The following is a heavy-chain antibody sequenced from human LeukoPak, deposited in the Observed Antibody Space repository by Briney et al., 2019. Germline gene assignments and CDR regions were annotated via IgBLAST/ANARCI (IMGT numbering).Heavy chain of an antibody. CDR3: ARVPITIFGVASDYFDY. CDR1: GGSISGYY. V-gene: IGHV4-59*01. D-gene: IGHD3-3*01. CDR2: VYSSGST. J-gene: IGHJ4*02. Sequence: SETLSLTCNVSGGSISGYYWSWIRQAPGKGLEWIGYVYSSGSTNYSPSLKSRVTISLDRSNFHFSLRLNSVTAADTALYYCARVPITIFGVASDYFDYWGQGTLVTVSS.